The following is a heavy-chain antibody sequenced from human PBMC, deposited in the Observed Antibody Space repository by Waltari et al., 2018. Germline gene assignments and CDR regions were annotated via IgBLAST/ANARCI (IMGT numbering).Heavy chain of an antibody. D-gene: IGHD6-13*01. CDR2: IYTSGST. J-gene: IGHJ3*02. Sequence: QVQLQESGPGLVKPSQTLSLTCTVSGGSISSGSYYWSWIRQPAGKGLEWIGLIYTSGSTNYNPSPKSRVTISVDTSKNQFSLKLSSVTAADTAVYYCARAYSSSFDIYAFDIWGQGTMVTVSS. CDR3: ARAYSSSFDIYAFDI. V-gene: IGHV4-61*02. CDR1: GGSISSGSYY.